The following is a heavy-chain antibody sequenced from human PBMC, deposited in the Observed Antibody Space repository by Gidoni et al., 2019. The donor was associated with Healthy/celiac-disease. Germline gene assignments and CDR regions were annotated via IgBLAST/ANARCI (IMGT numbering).Heavy chain of an antibody. CDR2: ISGSGGST. Sequence: EVQLLESGGGLVQPGGSLRLSCSASGFTFSSYAMSWVRQAPGKGLEWVSAISGSGGSTYYADSVKGRFTISRDNSKNTLYLQMNSLRAEDTAVYYCAKGPITGTTRAYYYYGMDVWGQGTTVTVSS. J-gene: IGHJ6*02. V-gene: IGHV3-23*01. D-gene: IGHD1-7*01. CDR1: GFTFSSYA. CDR3: AKGPITGTTRAYYYYGMDV.